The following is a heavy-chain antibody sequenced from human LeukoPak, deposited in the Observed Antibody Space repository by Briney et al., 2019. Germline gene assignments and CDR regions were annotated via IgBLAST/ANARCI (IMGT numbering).Heavy chain of an antibody. CDR2: TWYDGSYK. Sequence: QTGGSLRLSCAASGFTFSTYGMHWVRQAPGKRLEWVAVTWYDGSYKHYGDSVKGRFTISRDNSKNTLYLQMASLRVEDTAVYYCARQFDGSHPNAFDIWGQGTMVTVSS. D-gene: IGHD1-26*01. J-gene: IGHJ3*02. CDR3: ARQFDGSHPNAFDI. V-gene: IGHV3-33*01. CDR1: GFTFSTYG.